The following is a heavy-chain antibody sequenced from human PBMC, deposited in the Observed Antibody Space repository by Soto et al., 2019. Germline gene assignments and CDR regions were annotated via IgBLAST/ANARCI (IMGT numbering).Heavy chain of an antibody. Sequence: GGSLRPSCPASGFTFSSYAMSWVRQAPGKGLVWVSAINGSGGSTYYADSVKGRFTISRDNSKNTLYLQMNSLRAEDTAVYYCARGPSGWYRYEYWCQGTLVTVSS. J-gene: IGHJ4*02. CDR1: GFTFSSYA. D-gene: IGHD6-19*01. CDR2: INGSGGST. CDR3: ARGPSGWYRYEY. V-gene: IGHV3-23*01.